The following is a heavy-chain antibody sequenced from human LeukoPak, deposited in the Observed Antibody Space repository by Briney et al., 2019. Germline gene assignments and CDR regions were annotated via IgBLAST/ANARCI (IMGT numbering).Heavy chain of an antibody. Sequence: SETLSLTCTVSGGSISSGGYYWSWIRQHPGKGLEWIGYIYYSGSTYYNPSLKSRVTISVDTSKNQFSLKLSSVTAADTAVYYCARTAYYDFWSGSRYYFDYWGQGTLVTVSS. CDR1: GGSISSGGYY. D-gene: IGHD3-3*01. J-gene: IGHJ4*02. CDR3: ARTAYYDFWSGSRYYFDY. CDR2: IYYSGST. V-gene: IGHV4-31*03.